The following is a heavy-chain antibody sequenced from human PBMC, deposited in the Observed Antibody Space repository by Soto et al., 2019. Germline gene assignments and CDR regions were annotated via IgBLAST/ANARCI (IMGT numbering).Heavy chain of an antibody. CDR2: VHNSGST. CDR1: GGSISSHY. CDR3: ARHVYEFDNGDNNWFDS. J-gene: IGHJ5*01. V-gene: IGHV4-59*08. D-gene: IGHD2-21*02. Sequence: SETLSLTCTVSGGSISSHYWSWIRQPPGKRLEWIGYVHNSGSTNYNPSLKSRVTTAVDTSKNQFSLRLSSVTAADTAVYYCARHVYEFDNGDNNWFDSGGQGILVTVSS.